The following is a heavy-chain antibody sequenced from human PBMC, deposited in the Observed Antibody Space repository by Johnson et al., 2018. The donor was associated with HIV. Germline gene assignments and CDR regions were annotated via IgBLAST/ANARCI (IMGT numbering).Heavy chain of an antibody. CDR1: GFTFSSYA. CDR2: ISYDGSNK. Sequence: MHLVESGGGLVQPGGSLRFSCAVSGFTFSSYAMHWVRQAPGKGLEWVAVISYDGSNKYYADSVKGRFTISRDNSKNTVYLQMNSLRPEDTAVYYCAKDLVFYVPRSESYYKVFFAFDIWGQGTMVTVSS. D-gene: IGHD3-10*01. V-gene: IGHV3-30*04. CDR3: AKDLVFYVPRSESYYKVFFAFDI. J-gene: IGHJ3*02.